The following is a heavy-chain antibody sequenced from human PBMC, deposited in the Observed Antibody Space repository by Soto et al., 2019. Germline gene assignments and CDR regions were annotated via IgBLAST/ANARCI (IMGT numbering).Heavy chain of an antibody. Sequence: XVSLRLSCAASGFTFSNAWMSWVRQAPGKGLEWVGRIKSKTDGGTTDYAAPVKGRFTISRDDSKNTLYLQMNSLKTEDTAVYYCTTPEGSGSYYYYYYGMDVWGQGTTVTVSS. D-gene: IGHD3-10*01. V-gene: IGHV3-15*01. CDR2: IKSKTDGGTT. J-gene: IGHJ6*02. CDR3: TTPEGSGSYYYYYYGMDV. CDR1: GFTFSNAW.